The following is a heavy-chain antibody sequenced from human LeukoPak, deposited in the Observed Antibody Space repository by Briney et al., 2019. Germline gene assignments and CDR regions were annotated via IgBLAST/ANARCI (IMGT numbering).Heavy chain of an antibody. CDR3: ATAYTIFGVVTPTTNWFDP. CDR2: FDPEDGET. D-gene: IGHD3-3*01. Sequence: ASVKVSCKVSGNSLSELSMHWVRQAPGKGLEWMGGFDPEDGETIYAQKFQGRVTMTEDTSTDTAYMELSSLRSEDTAVYYCATAYTIFGVVTPTTNWFDPWGQGTLVTVSS. CDR1: GNSLSELS. V-gene: IGHV1-24*01. J-gene: IGHJ5*02.